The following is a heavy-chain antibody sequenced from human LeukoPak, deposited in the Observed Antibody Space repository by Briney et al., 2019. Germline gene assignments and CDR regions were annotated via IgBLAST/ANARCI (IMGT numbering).Heavy chain of an antibody. V-gene: IGHV3-23*01. J-gene: IGHJ4*02. CDR3: AKAPVEMATPSTAPIDY. Sequence: GGSLRLSCAASGFTFSSHGMNWVRQAPGKGLEWVSGISPSGDILYYADSVKGQFTISRDNSKNTVYLQMNSLRAEDTAVYYCAKAPVEMATPSTAPIDYWGQGTLVTVSS. CDR2: ISPSGDIL. CDR1: GFTFSSHG. D-gene: IGHD5-24*01.